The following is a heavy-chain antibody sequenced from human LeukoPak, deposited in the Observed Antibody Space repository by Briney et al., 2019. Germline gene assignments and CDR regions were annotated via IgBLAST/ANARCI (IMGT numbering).Heavy chain of an antibody. CDR1: GGSFSGYY. CDR3: ARQRTIWFGELFSEANWFDP. J-gene: IGHJ5*02. Sequence: SETLSLTCAVYGGSFSGYYWSWIRQPPGKGLERIGEINHSGSTNYNPSLKSRVTISVDTSKNQFSLKLSSVTAADTAVYYCARQRTIWFGELFSEANWFDPWGQGTLVTVSS. D-gene: IGHD3-10*01. CDR2: INHSGST. V-gene: IGHV4-34*01.